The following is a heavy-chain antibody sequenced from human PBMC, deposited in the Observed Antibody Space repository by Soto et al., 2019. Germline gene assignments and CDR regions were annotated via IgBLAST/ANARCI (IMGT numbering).Heavy chain of an antibody. Sequence: GGSLRLSCAASGFTFSTYAMAWVRQAPGKGLEWVSALSGSGGSTYYADSVKGRFAISRDNSKNTLYLQMNSLRAEDTAVYYCAKGSSAWDIDYWGQGALVTVSS. D-gene: IGHD6-19*01. CDR2: LSGSGGST. J-gene: IGHJ4*02. CDR1: GFTFSTYA. V-gene: IGHV3-23*01. CDR3: AKGSSAWDIDY.